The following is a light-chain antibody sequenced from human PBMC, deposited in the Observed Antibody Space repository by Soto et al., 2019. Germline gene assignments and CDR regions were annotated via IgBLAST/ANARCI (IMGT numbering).Light chain of an antibody. CDR3: QQHGSSPWT. CDR1: QSVSSSY. V-gene: IGKV3-20*01. CDR2: IAS. J-gene: IGKJ1*01. Sequence: EIVLTQSPGTLSLSPGEGATLSCRASQSVSSSYLAWYQQKPGQAPRLLIYIASTRAPGIPDRFSGSGSGTDFTLTISRLEPEDFAVYYCQQHGSSPWTFGQGTKVEIK.